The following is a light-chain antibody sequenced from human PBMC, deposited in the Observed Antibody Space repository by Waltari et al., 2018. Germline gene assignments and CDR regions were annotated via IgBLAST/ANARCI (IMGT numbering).Light chain of an antibody. J-gene: IGLJ2*01. CDR1: RGSIASNY. V-gene: IGLV6-57*01. CDR3: QSDGRSNPVV. Sequence: FVLNPPHSVSESPGKTVTISCTRSRGSIASNYVQWYQQRPGSPPPTMISEDSQRPSGVPDRFSGSIDISSNSASLSSSGMKNEDDAYYYCQSDGRSNPVVFGGGTKLTVL. CDR2: EDS.